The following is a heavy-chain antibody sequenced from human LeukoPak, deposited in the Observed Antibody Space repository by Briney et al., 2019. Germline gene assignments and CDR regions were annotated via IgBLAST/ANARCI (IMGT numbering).Heavy chain of an antibody. CDR3: ARGSSDIVEVVAAENWFDP. V-gene: IGHV7-4-1*04. J-gene: IGHJ5*02. CDR2: INTNTGNP. Sequence: ASVKVSCKASGYTFTSYAMNWVRQAPGQGLEWMGWINTNTGNPTYAQGFTGRFVFSLDASVSMAYLQISSLKAEDTAVYYCARGSSDIVEVVAAENWFDPWGQGTLVTVSS. D-gene: IGHD2-15*01. CDR1: GYTFTSYA.